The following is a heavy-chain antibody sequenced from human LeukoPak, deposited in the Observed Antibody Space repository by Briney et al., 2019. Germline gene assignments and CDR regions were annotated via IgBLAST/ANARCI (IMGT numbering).Heavy chain of an antibody. CDR1: GFAFSNAW. J-gene: IGHJ4*02. D-gene: IGHD5-24*01. CDR3: AKSGYNRFDY. Sequence: GGSLRLSCAASGFAFSNAWMSWVRQAPGKGLEWGSNISGGDISTYYADSVQGRFTISRDNSKNTLYLQMNSLRADDTAVYFCAKSGYNRFDYWGQGTLVTVSS. CDR2: ISGGDIST. V-gene: IGHV3-23*01.